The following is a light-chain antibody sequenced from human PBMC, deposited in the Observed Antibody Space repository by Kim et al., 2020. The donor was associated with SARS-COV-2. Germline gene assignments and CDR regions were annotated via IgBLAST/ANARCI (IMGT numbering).Light chain of an antibody. CDR2: GAS. CDR1: QSVRSS. V-gene: IGKV3-15*01. CDR3: QQYNNWPRGT. J-gene: IGKJ1*01. Sequence: SPGERAPLSCRASQSVRSSLAWYQQKPGQAPRLLIYGASTRATGIPARFSGNGSGTEFTLTISSLQSEDFAVYYCQQYNNWPRGTFGQGTKVDIK.